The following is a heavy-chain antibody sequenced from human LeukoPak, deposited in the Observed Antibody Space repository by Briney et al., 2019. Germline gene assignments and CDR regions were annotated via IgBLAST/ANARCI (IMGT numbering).Heavy chain of an antibody. J-gene: IGHJ4*02. Sequence: SVKVSCKASGVTFSRLVVSWVRQAPGQGLEWMGQIIPYFGTSNYAQNFQGRVTITADESTSTAYMELSSLRSEDTAVYYCASQRLDGYCSSTSCYTPFDYWGQGTLVTVSS. V-gene: IGHV1-69*01. CDR1: GVTFSRLV. CDR2: IIPYFGTS. CDR3: ASQRLDGYCSSTSCYTPFDY. D-gene: IGHD2-2*02.